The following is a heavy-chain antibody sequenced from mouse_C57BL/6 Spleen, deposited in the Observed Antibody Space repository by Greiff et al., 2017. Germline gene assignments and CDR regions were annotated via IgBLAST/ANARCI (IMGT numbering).Heavy chain of an antibody. V-gene: IGHV1-22*01. CDR1: GYTFTDYN. CDR2: INPNNGGT. CDR3: ARRNYYGSSYGYFDV. D-gene: IGHD1-1*01. J-gene: IGHJ1*03. Sequence: EVQLQQSGPELVKPGASVKMSCKASGYTFTDYNMHWVKQSHGKSLEWIGYINPNNGGTSYNQKFKGKATLTVNKSSSTAYMELRSLTSEDSAVYYCARRNYYGSSYGYFDVWGTGTTVTVAS.